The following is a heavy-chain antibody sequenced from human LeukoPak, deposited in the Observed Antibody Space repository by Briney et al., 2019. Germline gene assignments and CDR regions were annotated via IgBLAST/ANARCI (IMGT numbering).Heavy chain of an antibody. CDR2: IYHSGST. CDR1: GYSISSGYY. CDR3: AREYESGYSSSWYLPQHYFDY. V-gene: IGHV4-38-2*02. Sequence: SETLSLTCAVSGYSISSGYYWGWIRQPPGKGLGWIGSIYHSGSTYYNPSLESRVTISVDTAKNQFSLKLSSVTAADTAVYYCAREYESGYSSSWYLPQHYFDYWGQGTLVTVSS. J-gene: IGHJ4*02. D-gene: IGHD6-13*01.